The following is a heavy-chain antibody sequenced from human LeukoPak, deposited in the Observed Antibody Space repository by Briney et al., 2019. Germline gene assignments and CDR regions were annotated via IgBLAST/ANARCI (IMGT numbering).Heavy chain of an antibody. CDR3: ARGAAVADNPNWFDP. CDR2: INHSGST. J-gene: IGHJ5*02. CDR1: GGSFSGYY. D-gene: IGHD6-19*01. Sequence: PSETLSPTCAVYGGSFSGYYWSWIRQPPGKGLEWIGEINHSGSTNYNPSLKSRVTISVDTSKNQFSLKLSSVTAADTAVYYCARGAAVADNPNWFDPWGQGTLVTVSS. V-gene: IGHV4-34*01.